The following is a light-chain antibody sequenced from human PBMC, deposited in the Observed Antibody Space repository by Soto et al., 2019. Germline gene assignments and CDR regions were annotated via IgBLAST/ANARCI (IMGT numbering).Light chain of an antibody. CDR2: WAS. CDR1: QIVFYISNNQNY. Sequence: DFMMTQTPASLAVCLCESVTIICKSSQIVFYISNNQNYLAWYQQKAGQPPKRLIYWASSRESGVPDRFSGSGSGTDFTLTISSLQAEDVAVYYCQQYYSSPLTFGGGTKVDIK. V-gene: IGKV4-1*01. J-gene: IGKJ4*01. CDR3: QQYYSSPLT.